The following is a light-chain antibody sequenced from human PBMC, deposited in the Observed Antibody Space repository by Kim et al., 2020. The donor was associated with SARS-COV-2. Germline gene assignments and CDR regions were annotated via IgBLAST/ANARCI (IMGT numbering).Light chain of an antibody. V-gene: IGKV3-15*01. CDR3: QQYKIWPLT. J-gene: IGKJ4*01. Sequence: VSPGERITRSCRTSQSVGDDLAWYQQRPGQAPRLLIYGVSTRATGVPARFSGSGSGTEFTVTISSLQSEDFTVYYCQQYKIWPLTFGGGTKVDIK. CDR1: QSVGDD. CDR2: GVS.